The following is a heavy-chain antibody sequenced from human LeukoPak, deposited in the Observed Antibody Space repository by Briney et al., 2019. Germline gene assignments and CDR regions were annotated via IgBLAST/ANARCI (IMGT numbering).Heavy chain of an antibody. J-gene: IGHJ6*03. D-gene: IGHD6-13*01. Sequence: GGSLRLSCAASGFTFSTYSINWVRQAPGKGLEWVSYISSSGSTIYYADSVKGRFTISRDNAKNSLYLQMNSLRAEDTAVYYCARGGYSSSWYAPTYYYYYYMDVWGKGTTVTISS. CDR1: GFTFSTYS. CDR3: ARGGYSSSWYAPTYYYYYYMDV. CDR2: ISSSGSTI. V-gene: IGHV3-48*04.